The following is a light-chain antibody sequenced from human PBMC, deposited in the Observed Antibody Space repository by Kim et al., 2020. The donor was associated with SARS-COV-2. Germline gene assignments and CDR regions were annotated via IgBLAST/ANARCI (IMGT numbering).Light chain of an antibody. CDR1: RRISCC. J-gene: IGKJ5*01. CDR3: RQYYSYPPT. V-gene: IGKV1-8*01. CDR2: AAS. Sequence: ASAGDTLATTFGRSRRISCCMAWYQQQPARTPTRLILAASSMRSGVPSSFGGSGSGTDFSLSISGLRAEDVATYYCRQYYSYPPTFGQGTQVEIK.